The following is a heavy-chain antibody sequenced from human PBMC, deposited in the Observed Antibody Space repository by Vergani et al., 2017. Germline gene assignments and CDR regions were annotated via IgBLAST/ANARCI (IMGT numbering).Heavy chain of an antibody. CDR2: ISYDGSNK. D-gene: IGHD2-21*01. Sequence: VQLVESGGGLVQPGRSLRLSCAASGFTFSSYAMHWVRQAPGKGLEWVAVISYDGSNKYYADSVKGRFTISRDNSKNTLYLQMNSLRAEDTAVYYCARVVRDPGPVFDLWGRGTLVTVSS. V-gene: IGHV3-30-3*01. CDR1: GFTFSSYA. J-gene: IGHJ2*01. CDR3: ARVVRDPGPVFDL.